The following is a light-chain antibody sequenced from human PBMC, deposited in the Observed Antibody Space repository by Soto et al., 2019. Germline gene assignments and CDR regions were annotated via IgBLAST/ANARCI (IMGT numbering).Light chain of an antibody. CDR1: GSNIGAGYD. V-gene: IGLV1-40*01. J-gene: IGLJ3*02. Sequence: QPVLTQPPSVSGAPGQTVTISCTGSGSNIGAGYDVHWYQQLPGTAPKLLLTGNGHRPSGVPDRFSGSNSGTSASLAITGLQTDDEADYYCQSYDSSLSGSVFGGGTKVTVL. CDR2: GNG. CDR3: QSYDSSLSGSV.